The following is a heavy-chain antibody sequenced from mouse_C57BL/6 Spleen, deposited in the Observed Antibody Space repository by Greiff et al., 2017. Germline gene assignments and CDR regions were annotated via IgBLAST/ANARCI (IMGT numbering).Heavy chain of an antibody. CDR2: ISDGGSYT. CDR1: GFTFSSYA. V-gene: IGHV5-4*01. Sequence: EVKVVESGGGLVKPGGSLKLSCAASGFTFSSYAMSWVRQTPEKRLEWVATISDGGSYTYYPANVKGRFTMSRDNAKNNLYLQMSHLKSEDTAMYYCARDLITTVVADYAMDYWGQGTSVTVSS. J-gene: IGHJ4*01. CDR3: ARDLITTVVADYAMDY. D-gene: IGHD1-1*01.